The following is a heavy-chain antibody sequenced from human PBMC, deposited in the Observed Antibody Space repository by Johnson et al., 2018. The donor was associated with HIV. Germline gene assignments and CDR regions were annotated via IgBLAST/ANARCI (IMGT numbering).Heavy chain of an antibody. CDR2: IKQDGSEK. D-gene: IGHD3-10*01. V-gene: IGHV3-7*02. CDR3: GRPPPFMGNYGSGSWWAFDI. J-gene: IGHJ3*02. CDR1: GFTFSSYW. Sequence: MQLVESGGGVVQPGRSLRLSCAASGFTFSSYWMSWVRQAPGKGLEWVANIKQDGSEKYYVDSVKGRFIISRDNSKNTLYLQMNSLRVEDTAVYYGGRPPPFMGNYGSGSWWAFDIWGQWTMVTVSS.